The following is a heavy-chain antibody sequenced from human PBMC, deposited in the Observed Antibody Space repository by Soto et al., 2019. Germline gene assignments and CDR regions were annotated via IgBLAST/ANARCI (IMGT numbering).Heavy chain of an antibody. D-gene: IGHD3-3*01. Sequence: QVQLQQWGAGLLKPSETLSLTCAVYGGSFSGYYWSWIRQPPGKGLEWIGEINHSGSTNYNPSLKSRVTISVDTSKNQFSLKLSSMTAADTAVYYCARRSRITIFGVVILGNWFDPWGQGTLVTVSS. CDR2: INHSGST. CDR1: GGSFSGYY. J-gene: IGHJ5*02. V-gene: IGHV4-34*01. CDR3: ARRSRITIFGVVILGNWFDP.